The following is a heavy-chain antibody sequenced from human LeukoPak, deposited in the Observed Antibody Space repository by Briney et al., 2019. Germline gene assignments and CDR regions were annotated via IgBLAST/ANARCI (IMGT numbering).Heavy chain of an antibody. CDR2: IFFDGTTK. J-gene: IGHJ6*03. D-gene: IGHD5-12*01. CDR3: AKGGGYEAQYYYYYLDV. Sequence: PGGSLRLSCAASAFTFSNYAMHWVRQAPGKGLEWVGVIFFDGTTKYYADSVKGRFTISRDNSKNTLYLQMKSLRAEDTAVYYCAKGGGYEAQYYYYYLDVWGKGTTVTISS. CDR1: AFTFSNYA. V-gene: IGHV3-30*04.